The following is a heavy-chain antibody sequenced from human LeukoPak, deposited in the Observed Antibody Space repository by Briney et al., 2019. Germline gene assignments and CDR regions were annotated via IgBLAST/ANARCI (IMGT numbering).Heavy chain of an antibody. J-gene: IGHJ3*02. D-gene: IGHD3-22*01. CDR2: IYYSGST. CDR1: GGSISSGDYY. V-gene: IGHV4-30-4*08. Sequence: TSETLSLTCTVSGGSISSGDYYWSWIRQPPGKGLEWNGYIYYSGSTYYNPSLKSRVTISVDTSKNQFSLKLSSVTAADTAVYYCARDVYDSSGGAFDIWGQGTMVTVSS. CDR3: ARDVYDSSGGAFDI.